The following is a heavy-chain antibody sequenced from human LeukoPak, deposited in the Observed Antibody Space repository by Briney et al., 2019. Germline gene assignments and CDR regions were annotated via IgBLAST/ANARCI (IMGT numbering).Heavy chain of an antibody. J-gene: IGHJ5*02. CDR1: GYTFTSYG. V-gene: IGHV1-18*01. Sequence: AASVKVSCKASGYTFTSYGISRVRQAPGQGLEWMGWISAYNGNTNYAQKLQGRVTMTTDTSTSTAYMELRSLRSDDTAVYYCARVQGYCSGGSCYGNWFEPWGQGTLVTVSS. CDR2: ISAYNGNT. D-gene: IGHD2-15*01. CDR3: ARVQGYCSGGSCYGNWFEP.